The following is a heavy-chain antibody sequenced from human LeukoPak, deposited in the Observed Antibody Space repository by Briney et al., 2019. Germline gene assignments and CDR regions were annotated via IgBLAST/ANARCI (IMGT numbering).Heavy chain of an antibody. Sequence: GGSLRLSCAASGFTFSSYCMSWVRQAPGKGLEWVSGIGISAGSTYYADSVKGRFTISRDNSKNTLYLQMNSLRAEDTAFYYCAKDHGSGSYCNLPDYWGQGTLVTVSS. V-gene: IGHV3-23*01. D-gene: IGHD3-10*01. CDR2: IGISAGST. CDR3: AKDHGSGSYCNLPDY. J-gene: IGHJ4*02. CDR1: GFTFSSYC.